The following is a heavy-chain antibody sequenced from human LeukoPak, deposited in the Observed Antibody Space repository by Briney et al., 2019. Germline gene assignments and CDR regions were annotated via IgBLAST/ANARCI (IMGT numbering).Heavy chain of an antibody. J-gene: IGHJ4*02. CDR1: GYTFTSYG. CDR3: ARGPLGYSSPEDYFDY. Sequence: ASVKVSCKASGYTFTSYGISWVRQAPGQGLEWMGWISAYNGNTNYAQKLQGRVTMTTDTFTSTAYMELRSLRSDDTAVYYCARGPLGYSSPEDYFDYWGQGTLVTVSS. D-gene: IGHD6-13*01. V-gene: IGHV1-18*01. CDR2: ISAYNGNT.